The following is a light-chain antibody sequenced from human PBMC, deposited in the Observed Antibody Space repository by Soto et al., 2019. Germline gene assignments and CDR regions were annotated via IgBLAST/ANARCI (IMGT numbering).Light chain of an antibody. CDR1: QSVSGSY. CDR2: GVS. CDR3: QHYGSSPRV. J-gene: IGKJ4*01. Sequence: EIVLTQSPGTLSLSPGERATLSCRASQSVSGSYLAWYQQKPGQAPKLLIYGVSSRATAIPDRFSGSGSGTDFTLTISRLEPKDFAVYYCQHYGSSPRVFGGGTKVEIK. V-gene: IGKV3-20*01.